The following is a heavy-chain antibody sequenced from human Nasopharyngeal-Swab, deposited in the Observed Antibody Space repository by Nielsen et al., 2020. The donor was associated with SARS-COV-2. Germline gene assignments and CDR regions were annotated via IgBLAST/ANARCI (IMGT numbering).Heavy chain of an antibody. CDR3: SVTTVTTSSYYYYYGMDV. CDR2: ISAYNGNT. CDR1: GYTLTSYC. J-gene: IGHJ6*02. V-gene: IGHV1-18*01. Sequence: SVHVSCLASGYTLTSYCTSGVRQATAHGLEWMGWISAYNGNTNYAQKLQGRVTMTTDTSTSTAYMELRSLRSGDTAVYYCSVTTVTTSSYYYYYGMDVWGQGTTVTVSS. D-gene: IGHD4-11*01.